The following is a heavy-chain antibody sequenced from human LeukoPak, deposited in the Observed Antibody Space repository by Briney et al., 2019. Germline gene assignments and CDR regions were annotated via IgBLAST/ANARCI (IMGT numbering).Heavy chain of an antibody. CDR1: GGSISSYH. CDR2: IFTSGST. V-gene: IGHV4-4*07. CDR3: ASQDAFDI. Sequence: PSETLSLTCTVSGGSISSYHWSWIRQPAGKGLQWIGRIFTSGSTNYNPSLKSRVTMSLDTSKNQVSLKLSSVTAADTAVYYCASQDAFDIWGQGTMVTVSS. J-gene: IGHJ3*02.